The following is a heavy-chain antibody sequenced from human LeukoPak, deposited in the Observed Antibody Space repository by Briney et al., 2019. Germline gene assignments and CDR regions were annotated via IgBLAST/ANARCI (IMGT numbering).Heavy chain of an antibody. CDR1: GYSISRNNW. Sequence: SETLSLTCAVSGYSISRNNWWGWIRQPPGKGLEWIGYIYYSGSTFYNPSLESRVTMSVDKSKNQFSLKLTSVTAVDTAVYYCARDQSWTTGFDVWGQGTIVTVSS. CDR2: IYYSGST. D-gene: IGHD2-8*02. CDR3: ARDQSWTTGFDV. J-gene: IGHJ3*01. V-gene: IGHV4-28*03.